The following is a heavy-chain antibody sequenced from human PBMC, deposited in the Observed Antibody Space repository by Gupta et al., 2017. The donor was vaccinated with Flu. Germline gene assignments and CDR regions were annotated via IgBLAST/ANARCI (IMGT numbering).Heavy chain of an antibody. J-gene: IGHJ4*02. V-gene: IGHV4-39*01. Sequence: YWGWDGTTKGKGLGWVLRLDYNGGTYRNPAMNSRVAMSVDPAKKQFSLKLTGVTASDTAEYYCASSGSYDVFDTWGQGIRVTVSS. D-gene: IGHD3-9*01. CDR2: LDYNGGT. CDR1: Y. CDR3: ASSGSYDVFDT.